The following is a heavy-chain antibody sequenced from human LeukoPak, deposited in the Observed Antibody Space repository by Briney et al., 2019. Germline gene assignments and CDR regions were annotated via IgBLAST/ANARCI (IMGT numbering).Heavy chain of an antibody. D-gene: IGHD6-19*01. CDR3: VKESSGGAXAFDI. Sequence: GGSLRLSCASSGFTFSIYAISWVRQAPGKGLELVSGSSGSGGGTYYAGSVKGRFTISRDNSKNKLYMQMNSLRVEDTAIYYCVKESSGGAXAFDIWGQGTMXTXXS. V-gene: IGHV3-23*01. J-gene: IGHJ3*02. CDR1: GFTFSIYA. CDR2: SSGSGGGT.